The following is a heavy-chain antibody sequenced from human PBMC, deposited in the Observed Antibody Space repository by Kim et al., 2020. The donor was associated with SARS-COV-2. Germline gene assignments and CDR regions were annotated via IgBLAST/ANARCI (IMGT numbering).Heavy chain of an antibody. D-gene: IGHD6-13*01. V-gene: IGHV1-69*13. CDR2: IIPIFGTA. CDR1: GGTFSSYA. J-gene: IGHJ6*02. Sequence: SVKVSCKASGGTFSSYAISWVRQAPGQGLEWMGGIIPIFGTANYAQKFQGRVTITADESTSTAYMELSSLRSEDTAVYYCARDDELAAAGTLHYYYGMDVWGQGTTVTVSS. CDR3: ARDDELAAAGTLHYYYGMDV.